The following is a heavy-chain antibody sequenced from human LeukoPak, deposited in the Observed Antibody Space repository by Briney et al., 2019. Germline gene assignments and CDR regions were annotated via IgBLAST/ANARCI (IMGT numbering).Heavy chain of an antibody. CDR2: IWYDGSNK. J-gene: IGHJ4*02. D-gene: IGHD3-22*01. CDR1: GFTFSSYG. V-gene: IGHV3-33*01. CDR3: ARDDSSGYYYVDY. Sequence: PGGSLRLSCAASGFTFSSYGMHWVRQAPGKGLEGVAVIWYDGSNKYYADSVKGRFTISRDNSKNTLYLQMNSLRAEDTAVYYCARDDSSGYYYVDYWGQGTLVTVSS.